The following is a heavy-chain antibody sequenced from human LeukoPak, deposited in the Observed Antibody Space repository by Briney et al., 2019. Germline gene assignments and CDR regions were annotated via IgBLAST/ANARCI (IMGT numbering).Heavy chain of an antibody. CDR3: ARVGQMEAHSGREDS. CDR2: INPNSGGT. Sequence: GASVKVSCKAPGYTFTGYYMHWVRQAPGQGLEWMGWINPNSGGTNYAQKFQGRVTMTRDTSISTAYMELSRLRSDDTAVYYCARVGQMEAHSGREDSWGQGTLVTVSS. V-gene: IGHV1-2*02. D-gene: IGHD1-26*01. CDR1: GYTFTGYY. J-gene: IGHJ4*02.